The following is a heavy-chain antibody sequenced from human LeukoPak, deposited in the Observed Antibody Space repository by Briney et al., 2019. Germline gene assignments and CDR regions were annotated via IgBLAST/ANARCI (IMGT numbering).Heavy chain of an antibody. CDR2: ISYDGSNK. D-gene: IGHD3-10*01. J-gene: IGHJ3*02. CDR3: AKLLWFGELLDAFDI. Sequence: GGSLRLSCAASGFTFSSYAMHWVRQAPGKGLEWVAVISYDGSNKYNADSVKGRFTISRDNSKNTLYLQMNSLRAEDTAVYYCAKLLWFGELLDAFDIWGQGTMVTVSS. CDR1: GFTFSSYA. V-gene: IGHV3-30*04.